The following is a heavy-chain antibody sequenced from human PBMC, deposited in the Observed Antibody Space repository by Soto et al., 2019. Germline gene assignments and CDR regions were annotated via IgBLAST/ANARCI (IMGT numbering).Heavy chain of an antibody. Sequence: QPGGSLRLSCAASGITLSNYWMSWVRQAPGEGLEWVAHIKTDGSEQYYVDSVRGRFTISRDNGQNALYLQMNSLRADDTAVYYCAKGYTGYVFFDPWGQGTLVTVSS. D-gene: IGHD5-12*01. CDR2: IKTDGSEQ. CDR3: AKGYTGYVFFDP. J-gene: IGHJ5*02. CDR1: GITLSNYW. V-gene: IGHV3-7*03.